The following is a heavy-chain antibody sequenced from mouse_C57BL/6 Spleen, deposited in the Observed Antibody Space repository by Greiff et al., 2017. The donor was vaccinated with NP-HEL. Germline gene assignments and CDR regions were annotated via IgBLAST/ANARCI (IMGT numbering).Heavy chain of an antibody. Sequence: DVKLVESGGGLVKPGGSLKLSCAASGFTFSSYAMSWVRQTPEKRLEWVATISDGGSYTYYPDNVKGRFTISRDNAKNNLYLQMSHLKSEDTAMYYCASLYYYGSSYVDAMDYWGQGTSVTVSS. CDR2: ISDGGSYT. CDR1: GFTFSSYA. V-gene: IGHV5-4*03. J-gene: IGHJ4*01. D-gene: IGHD1-1*01. CDR3: ASLYYYGSSYVDAMDY.